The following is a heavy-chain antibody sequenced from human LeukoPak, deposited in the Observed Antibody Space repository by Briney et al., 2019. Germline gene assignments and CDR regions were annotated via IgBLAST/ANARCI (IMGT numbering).Heavy chain of an antibody. D-gene: IGHD3-10*01. CDR2: IYTSGST. CDR3: ASDRGGELKLGD. Sequence: PSETLSLTCTVSGGSISSSSYYWGWIRQPAGKGLEWIGRIYTSGSTNYNPSLKSRVTMSVDTSKNQFSLKLSSVTAADTAVYYCASDRGGELKLGDWGQGTLVTVSS. V-gene: IGHV4-61*02. J-gene: IGHJ4*02. CDR1: GGSISSSSYY.